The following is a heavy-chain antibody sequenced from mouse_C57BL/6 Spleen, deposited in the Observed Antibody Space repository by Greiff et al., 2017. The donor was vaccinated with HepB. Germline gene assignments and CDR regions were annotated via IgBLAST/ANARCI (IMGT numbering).Heavy chain of an antibody. Sequence: EVQVVESGGGLVQPKGSLKLSCAASGFSFNTYAMNWVRQAPGKGLEWVARIRSKSNNYATYYADSVKDRFTISRDDSESMLYLQMNNLKTEDTAMYYCVRQYYGSSLWYFDVWGTGTTVTVSS. D-gene: IGHD1-1*01. CDR2: IRSKSNNYAT. J-gene: IGHJ1*03. CDR3: VRQYYGSSLWYFDV. V-gene: IGHV10-1*01. CDR1: GFSFNTYA.